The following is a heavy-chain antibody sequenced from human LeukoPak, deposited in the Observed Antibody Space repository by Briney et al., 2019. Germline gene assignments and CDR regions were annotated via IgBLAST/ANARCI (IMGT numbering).Heavy chain of an antibody. CDR2: ISYDGSNK. J-gene: IGHJ4*02. V-gene: IGHV3-30-3*01. Sequence: PGGSLRLSCAASGFTFSSYAMHWVRQAPGKGLKGVAVISYDGSNKYYADSVKGRFTISRDNSKNTLYLQMNSLRAEDTAVYYCARAYYDFWSGYLTSGGYYFDYWGQGTLVTVSS. CDR3: ARAYYDFWSGYLTSGGYYFDY. CDR1: GFTFSSYA. D-gene: IGHD3-3*01.